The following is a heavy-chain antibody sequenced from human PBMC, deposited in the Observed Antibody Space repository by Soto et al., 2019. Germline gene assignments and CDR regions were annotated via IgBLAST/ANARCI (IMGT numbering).Heavy chain of an antibody. CDR1: GYTLTSYG. V-gene: IGHV1-18*01. Sequence: QAPLVQSGTEVKKPGASVKVSCKASGYTLTSYGISWVRQAPGQGLEWMGWISTYNGHTNYAQKVQGRVTMTTDTSTSTAYMELRSLRSDDTAVYYCAREWQQLGQGDYYYYGMDVWGQGTTVTVSS. D-gene: IGHD6-13*01. CDR3: AREWQQLGQGDYYYYGMDV. J-gene: IGHJ6*02. CDR2: ISTYNGHT.